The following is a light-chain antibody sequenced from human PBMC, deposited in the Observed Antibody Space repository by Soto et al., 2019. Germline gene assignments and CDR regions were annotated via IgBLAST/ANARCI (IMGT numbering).Light chain of an antibody. CDR3: QQRATWPLT. CDR1: QSVINY. V-gene: IGKV3-11*01. CDR2: DTS. Sequence: EIVLTQSPATLSLSPGERATLSCRASQSVINYLAWYQQKPGQAPRLLIYDTSNRATGIPARFSGSGSGTDSTLIISSLEPEDFAVYYCQQRATWPLTFGGGTKVEIK. J-gene: IGKJ4*01.